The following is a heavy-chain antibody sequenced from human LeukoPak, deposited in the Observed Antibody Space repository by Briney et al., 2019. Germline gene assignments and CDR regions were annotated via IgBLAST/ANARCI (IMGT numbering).Heavy chain of an antibody. J-gene: IGHJ4*02. V-gene: IGHV4-61*02. CDR2: IYTSGST. CDR1: GGSISSGSYY. D-gene: IGHD1-26*01. CDR3: ASLYSGNYYWYFDY. Sequence: SETLSLTCTVSGGSISSGSYYWGWIRQPAGKGLEWIGRIYTSGSTNYNPSLKSRVTISVDTSKNQFSLKLSSVTAADTAVYYCASLYSGNYYWYFDYWGQGTLVTVSS.